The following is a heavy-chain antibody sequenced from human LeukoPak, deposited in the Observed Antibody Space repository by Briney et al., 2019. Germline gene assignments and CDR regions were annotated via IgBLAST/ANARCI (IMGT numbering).Heavy chain of an antibody. CDR3: AKGGTGTTVRYFDH. CDR2: VSASGDNG. J-gene: IGHJ4*02. CDR1: GFTFNNYG. Sequence: GGSLRLSCAASGFTFNNYGMNWVRQAPGKGLEWVSLVSASGDNGYYADSVQGRFTISRDKSKNSLYLQMNGLRAEDTAVYYCAKGGTGTTVRYFDHWGQGVLVTVSS. V-gene: IGHV3-23*01. D-gene: IGHD1-7*01.